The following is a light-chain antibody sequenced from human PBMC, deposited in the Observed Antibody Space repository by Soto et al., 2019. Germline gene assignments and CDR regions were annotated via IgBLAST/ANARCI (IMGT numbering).Light chain of an antibody. Sequence: EIVLTQSPDTLSLSPGERGTLSCRASQSVNSNSLAWYQQKAGQAPRLLIYGASTRATGIPDRFRGSGSGADFTLTISSLEPEDFAVYVCQQYGSSPLTFGQETKVDVK. CDR3: QQYGSSPLT. CDR2: GAS. V-gene: IGKV3-20*01. J-gene: IGKJ1*01. CDR1: QSVNSNS.